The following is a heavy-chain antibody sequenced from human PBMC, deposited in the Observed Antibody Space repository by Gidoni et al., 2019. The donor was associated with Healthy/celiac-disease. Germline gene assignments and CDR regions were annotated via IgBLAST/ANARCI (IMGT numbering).Heavy chain of an antibody. D-gene: IGHD1-1*01. J-gene: IGHJ4*02. CDR2: ISSSSSYI. V-gene: IGHV3-21*01. CDR3: ARDGWNKLDY. Sequence: EVQLVESGGGLVTPGGSWRLSCAASGFTFSIYSMNWVRQAPGKGLEGVSSISSSSSYIYYADSVKGRFTISRDNAKNSLYLQMNSLRAEDTAVYYCARDGWNKLDYWGQGTLVTVSS. CDR1: GFTFSIYS.